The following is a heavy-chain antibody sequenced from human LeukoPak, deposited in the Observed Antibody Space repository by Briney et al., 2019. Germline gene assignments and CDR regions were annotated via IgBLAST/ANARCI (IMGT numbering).Heavy chain of an antibody. CDR1: GGSISSYY. D-gene: IGHD2-15*01. Sequence: SETLSLTCTVSGGSISSYYWSWIRQPPGKGLEWIGYIYYSGSTNYNPSLKSRVTISVDTSKNQFSLKLSSVTAADTAVYYCAGETPNAFDIWGQGTMVTVSS. J-gene: IGHJ3*02. CDR2: IYYSGST. CDR3: AGETPNAFDI. V-gene: IGHV4-59*01.